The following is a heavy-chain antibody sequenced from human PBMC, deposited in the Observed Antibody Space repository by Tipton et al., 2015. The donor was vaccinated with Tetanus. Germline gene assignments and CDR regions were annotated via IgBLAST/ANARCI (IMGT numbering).Heavy chain of an antibody. CDR1: DYSISTGYY. CDR3: ARGILGGNSGSTFDY. J-gene: IGHJ4*02. D-gene: IGHD4-23*01. V-gene: IGHV4-38-2*01. CDR2: IFHRGST. Sequence: TLSLTCSVTDYSISTGYYWGWIRQPPGKGLEWIGSIFHRGSTYYNASPKSRVTISVDTSKNQFPLKLSSVTAADTAVYYCARGILGGNSGSTFDYWGQGTLVTVSS.